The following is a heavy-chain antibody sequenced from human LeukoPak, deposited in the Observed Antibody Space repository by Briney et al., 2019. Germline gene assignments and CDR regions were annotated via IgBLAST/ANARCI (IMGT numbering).Heavy chain of an antibody. CDR2: IKQDESEK. D-gene: IGHD1-1*01. J-gene: IGHJ4*02. Sequence: GESLRLSCAASGFTFSSYWMSWVRQAPGKGLEWVANIKQDESEKYYVDSVKGRFTISRDNAKNSLYLQMNSLRAEDTAVYYCARDKIEGPTKLDYWGQGILVTVSS. CDR3: ARDKIEGPTKLDY. CDR1: GFTFSSYW. V-gene: IGHV3-7*01.